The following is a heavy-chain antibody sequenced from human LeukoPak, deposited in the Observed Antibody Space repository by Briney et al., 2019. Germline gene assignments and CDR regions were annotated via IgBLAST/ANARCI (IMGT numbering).Heavy chain of an antibody. CDR3: AREPIKFRLGEVGWFDP. D-gene: IGHD3-10*01. V-gene: IGHV4-4*07. CDR2: IYTSGST. Sequence: SETLSLTCTVSGGSISSYYWSWIRQPAGKGLEWIGRIYTSGSTNYNPSLKSRVTMSVDTSKNQFSLKLSSVTAADTAVYYCAREPIKFRLGEVGWFDPWGQGTLVTVSS. CDR1: GGSISSYY. J-gene: IGHJ5*02.